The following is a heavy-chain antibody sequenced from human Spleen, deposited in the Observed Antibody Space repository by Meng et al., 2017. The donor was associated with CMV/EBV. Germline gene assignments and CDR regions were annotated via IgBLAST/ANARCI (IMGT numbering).Heavy chain of an antibody. Sequence: GASLNISCAASEFTFSGYVMDWVRQASGKGLEWVGRIRNKTNSYATSYAATVKGRFTISRDDSTNTTYLQMNNLKTEDTAVYYCAKSITLNYWGHGTLVTVSS. V-gene: IGHV3-73*01. J-gene: IGHJ4*01. CDR1: EFTFSGYV. D-gene: IGHD1-14*01. CDR3: AKSITLNY. CDR2: IRNKTNSYAT.